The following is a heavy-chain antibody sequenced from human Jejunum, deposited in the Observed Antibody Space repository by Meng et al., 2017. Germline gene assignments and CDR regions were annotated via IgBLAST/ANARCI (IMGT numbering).Heavy chain of an antibody. J-gene: IGHJ4*02. CDR3: TSLSYSESSGYYTGY. Sequence: GESLKISCAASGFTFSGTAMHWVRQASGRGLEWVGRIHTKARDYATAYSATVKGRFIISRDDSENRSYLQMNDLKSEDTAVYYCTSLSYSESSGYYTGYWGQGTVVTVSS. CDR1: GFTFSGTA. V-gene: IGHV3-73*01. D-gene: IGHD3-22*01. CDR2: IHTKARDYAT.